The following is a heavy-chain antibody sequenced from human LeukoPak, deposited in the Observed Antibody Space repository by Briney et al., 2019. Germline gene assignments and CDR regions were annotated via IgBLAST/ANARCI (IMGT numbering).Heavy chain of an antibody. J-gene: IGHJ4*02. D-gene: IGHD5-12*01. Sequence: GGSLRLSCAASGFTFSSYRMHWVRQAPGKGLVWVSRINSDGSSITYADSVKGRFTISRDNAKNTLYLQMNSLRVEDTAVYYCAREGRVSGYDFDCWGQGTLVTVSS. CDR2: INSDGSSI. CDR3: AREGRVSGYDFDC. V-gene: IGHV3-74*03. CDR1: GFTFSSYR.